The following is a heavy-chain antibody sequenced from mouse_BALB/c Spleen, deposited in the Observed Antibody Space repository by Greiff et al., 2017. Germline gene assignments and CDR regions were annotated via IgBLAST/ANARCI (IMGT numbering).Heavy chain of an antibody. V-gene: IGHV1-87*01. D-gene: IGHD2-2*01. CDR1: GYTFTSYW. CDR3: ARSDGYGAWFAY. CDR2: IYPGDGDT. J-gene: IGHJ3*01. Sequence: QVHVKQSGAELARPGASVKLSCKASGYTFTSYWMQWVKQRPGQGLEWIGAIYPGDGDTRYTQKFKGKATLTADKSSSTAYMQLSSLASEDSAVYYCARSDGYGAWFAYWGQGTLVTVSA.